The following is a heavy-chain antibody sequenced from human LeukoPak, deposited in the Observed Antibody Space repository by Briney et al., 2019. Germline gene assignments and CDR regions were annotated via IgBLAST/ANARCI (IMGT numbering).Heavy chain of an antibody. V-gene: IGHV1-2*02. D-gene: IGHD2-2*01. CDR1: GYTFTGYY. J-gene: IGHJ3*02. CDR2: INPNSGGT. CDR3: ARDVGYCSSTSCYSRTIGAFDI. Sequence: GASVKVSCKASGYTFTGYYMHWVRQAPGQGLEWMGWINPNSGGTNYAQKFQGRVTMTRDTSISTAYMELGRLRSDDTAVYYCARDVGYCSSTSCYSRTIGAFDIWGQGTMVTVSS.